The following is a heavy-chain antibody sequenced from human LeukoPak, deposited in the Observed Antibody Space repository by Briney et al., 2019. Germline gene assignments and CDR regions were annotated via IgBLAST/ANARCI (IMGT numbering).Heavy chain of an antibody. CDR3: AKQSLLLRGPLLIYYFDF. V-gene: IGHV3-21*04. D-gene: IGHD3-10*01. CDR2: ISSSSSYI. CDR1: GFTFSSYS. J-gene: IGHJ4*02. Sequence: GGSLRLSCAASGFTFSSYSMNWVRQAPGKGLEWVSSISSSSSYIYYADSVKGRFTISRDNAKNSLYLQMNSLRAEDTAIYYCAKQSLLLRGPLLIYYFDFWGQGTLVTVSS.